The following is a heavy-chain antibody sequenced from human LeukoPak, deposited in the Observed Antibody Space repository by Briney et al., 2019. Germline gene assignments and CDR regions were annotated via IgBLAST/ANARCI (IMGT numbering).Heavy chain of an antibody. V-gene: IGHV4-59*01. D-gene: IGHD3-22*01. J-gene: IGHJ4*02. CDR2: IHYTGST. CDR1: GGSISSYY. CDR3: VGLLSSGYHGGNY. Sequence: SETLSLTCTVSGGSISSYYWGWIRQPPGKGLERIGYIHYTGSTDYNPSLKSRVTISVDTAKKQFSLRLSSVTAEDTAMYYCVGLLSSGYHGGNYWGQGILVTVSS.